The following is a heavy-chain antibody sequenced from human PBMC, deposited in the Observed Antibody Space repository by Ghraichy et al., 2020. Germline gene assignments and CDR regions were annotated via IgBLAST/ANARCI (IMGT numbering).Heavy chain of an antibody. CDR2: IYYSGST. V-gene: IGHV4-39*01. CDR3: ARHWIAPSRDWPYYFDY. CDR1: GDSTSNTHFY. D-gene: IGHD2-21*01. Sequence: SETLSLTCTVSGDSTSNTHFYWGWVRQPPGKGLEWIGSIYYSGSTYHNPSLKNRVTVSVDTSKNQFSLKLSSVTAADTAVYYCARHWIAPSRDWPYYFDYGGQGTLVTVSS. J-gene: IGHJ4*02.